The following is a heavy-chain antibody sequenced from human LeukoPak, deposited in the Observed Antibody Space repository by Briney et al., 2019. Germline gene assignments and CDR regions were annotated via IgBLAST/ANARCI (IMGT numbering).Heavy chain of an antibody. V-gene: IGHV3-23*01. CDR1: GFTFNRNA. CDR3: VRRGDASSGWGDHDY. CDR2: IGGSGDKT. D-gene: IGHD6-19*01. J-gene: IGHJ4*02. Sequence: PGGSLRPSCAASGFTFNRNAISWVRQAPGKGLEWVSTIGGSGDKTFYADSVKGRFTNSRDNSKNMLHLQMSSLTGEDTALYYCVRRGDASSGWGDHDYWGQGALVTVSS.